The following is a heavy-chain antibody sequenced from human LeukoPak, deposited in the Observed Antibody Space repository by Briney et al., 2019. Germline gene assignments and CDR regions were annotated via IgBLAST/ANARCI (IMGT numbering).Heavy chain of an antibody. Sequence: GGSLRLSCAASGFVFSDFYMSWIRQTPEKGLELLSYISRNGDAIYYVDSVKGRFTISRDNAKNSVYLELNSLRVEGTAVYYCARGSTVGYFWGQGTLVAVSS. D-gene: IGHD4-17*01. J-gene: IGHJ4*02. CDR3: ARGSTVGYF. V-gene: IGHV3-11*01. CDR2: ISRNGDAI. CDR1: GFVFSDFY.